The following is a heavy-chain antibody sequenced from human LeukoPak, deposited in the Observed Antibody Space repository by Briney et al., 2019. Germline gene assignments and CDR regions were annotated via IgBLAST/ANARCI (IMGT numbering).Heavy chain of an antibody. V-gene: IGHV3-7*01. J-gene: IGHJ4*02. D-gene: IGHD3-22*01. CDR2: IKRDGSEK. CDR1: GFIISTHW. CDR3: ASWRNDYYDRSGYLVPSTNY. Sequence: PGGSLRLSCAASGFIISTHWMSWVRQAPGKGLEWVAYIKRDGSEKYCVDSVMGRFTISRDNAKNSLYLQMNSLRAEDTAVYYCASWRNDYYDRSGYLVPSTNYWGQGTLVTVSS.